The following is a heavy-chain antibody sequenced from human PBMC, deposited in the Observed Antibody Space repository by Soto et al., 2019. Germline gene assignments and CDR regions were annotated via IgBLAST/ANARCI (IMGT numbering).Heavy chain of an antibody. V-gene: IGHV1-46*03. Sequence: QVQLVQSGAEVKEPGASVKISCQTSGYTFTSNYVHWVRQAPGQGLEWMAVINPTGDNAVYAPKFQRRLTLTPATSTSTMYMELCSLRSDDTAVYYCARDFSDTYTGRSYWSFDPWGEGTLVTVSS. J-gene: IGHJ5*02. CDR2: INPTGDNA. CDR1: GYTFTSNY. D-gene: IGHD1-26*01. CDR3: ARDFSDTYTGRSYWSFDP.